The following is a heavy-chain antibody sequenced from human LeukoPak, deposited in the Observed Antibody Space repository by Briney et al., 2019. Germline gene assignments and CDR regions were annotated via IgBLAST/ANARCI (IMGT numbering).Heavy chain of an antibody. Sequence: GGSLRLSCAASGFTFSSYSMNWVRQAPGKGLEWVSSISSSSSYIYYADSVKGRFTISRDNAKNSLYLQMNSLRAEDTAVYYCARDPRGGIAVVPAAINWFDPWGQGTLVTVSS. D-gene: IGHD2-2*01. CDR1: GFTFSSYS. J-gene: IGHJ5*02. CDR2: ISSSSSYI. CDR3: ARDPRGGIAVVPAAINWFDP. V-gene: IGHV3-21*01.